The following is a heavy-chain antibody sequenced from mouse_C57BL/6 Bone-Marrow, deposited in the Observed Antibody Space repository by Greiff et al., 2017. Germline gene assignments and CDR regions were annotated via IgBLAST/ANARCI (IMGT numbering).Heavy chain of an antibody. CDR1: GYTFTSYW. D-gene: IGHD1-1*01. J-gene: IGHJ3*01. CDR3: ARSHGSSVAWFAY. Sequence: QVHVKQSGAELVKPGASVKLSCKASGYTFTSYWMHWVKQRPGRGLEWIGRIDPNSGGTKYNEKFKSKATLTVDKPSSTAYRQLISLTSEDSAVYYCARSHGSSVAWFAYWGQGTLVTVSA. CDR2: IDPNSGGT. V-gene: IGHV1-72*01.